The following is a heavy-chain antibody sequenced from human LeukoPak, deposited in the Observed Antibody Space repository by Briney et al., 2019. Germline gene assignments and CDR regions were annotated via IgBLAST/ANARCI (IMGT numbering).Heavy chain of an antibody. J-gene: IGHJ5*02. CDR1: GGSISSYY. Sequence: SETLSLTCTVSGGSISSYYWTWIRQPPGKGLEWIGYIYSSGSTKYNPSLKSRVTISLDTSKNQFSLRLSSVTAADTAVYYCARGYSSNWNWFDPWGQGTLVTVPS. D-gene: IGHD6-13*01. CDR3: ARGYSSNWNWFDP. V-gene: IGHV4-59*01. CDR2: IYSSGST.